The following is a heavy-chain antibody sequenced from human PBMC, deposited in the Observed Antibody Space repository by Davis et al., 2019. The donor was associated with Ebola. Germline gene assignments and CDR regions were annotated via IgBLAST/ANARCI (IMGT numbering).Heavy chain of an antibody. Sequence: GESLKISCAASGFTFSSYWMSWVRQAPGKGLEWVANIKPDGNEQQYVDSVKGRFTVSRDNVKNSLYLQLNSLRAEDTAVYYCARDSEFGAFDIWGQGTMVTVSS. J-gene: IGHJ3*02. CDR1: GFTFSSYW. CDR2: IKPDGNEQ. CDR3: ARDSEFGAFDI. V-gene: IGHV3-7*03. D-gene: IGHD3-10*01.